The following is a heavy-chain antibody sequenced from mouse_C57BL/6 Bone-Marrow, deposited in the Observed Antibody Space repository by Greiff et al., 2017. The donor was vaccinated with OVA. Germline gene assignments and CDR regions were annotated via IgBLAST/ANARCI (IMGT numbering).Heavy chain of an antibody. CDR3: ARHGGGNYAWFAY. J-gene: IGHJ3*01. CDR2: INPGSGGT. CDR1: GYAFTNYL. Sequence: QVQLQQSGAELVRPGTSVKVSCKASGYAFTNYLIEWVKQRPGQGLEWIGVINPGSGGTNYNEKFKGKATLTADKSSSTAYMQLSSLTSEDSAVYCCARHGGGNYAWFAYWGQGTLVTVSA. D-gene: IGHD2-1*01. V-gene: IGHV1-54*01.